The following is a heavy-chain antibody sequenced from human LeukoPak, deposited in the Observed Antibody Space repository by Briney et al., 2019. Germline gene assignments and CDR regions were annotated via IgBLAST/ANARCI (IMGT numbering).Heavy chain of an antibody. CDR3: ARVIAAQDI. D-gene: IGHD6-6*01. CDR2: INPNSGGT. CDR1: GYTFTSYG. Sequence: GASVKVSCKASGYTFTSYGISWVRQAPGQGLEWMGWINPNSGGTNYAQKFQGRVTMTRDTSISTAYMELSRLRSDDTAVYYCARVIAAQDIWGQGTMVTVSS. J-gene: IGHJ3*02. V-gene: IGHV1-2*02.